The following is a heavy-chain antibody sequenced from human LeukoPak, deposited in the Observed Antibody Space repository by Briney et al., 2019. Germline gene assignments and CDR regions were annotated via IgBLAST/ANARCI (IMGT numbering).Heavy chain of an antibody. J-gene: IGHJ6*03. CDR2: MNPNSGNT. CDR1: GYTFTSYD. Sequence: ASVKVSCKASGYTFTSYDINWVRQATGQGLEWMGWMNPNSGNTGYAQKFQGRVTITRNTSISTAHMELSSLRSEDTAVYYCARGLFGEVGNYYYYYMDVWGKGTTVTVSS. D-gene: IGHD3-10*02. CDR3: ARGLFGEVGNYYYYYMDV. V-gene: IGHV1-8*03.